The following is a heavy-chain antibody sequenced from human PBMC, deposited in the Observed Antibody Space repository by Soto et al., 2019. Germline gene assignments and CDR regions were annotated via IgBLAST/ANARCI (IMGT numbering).Heavy chain of an antibody. J-gene: IGHJ5*02. V-gene: IGHV4-34*01. CDR1: GGSFSGYY. D-gene: IGHD3-3*01. Sequence: SETLSLTCAVYGGSFSGYYWSWIRQPPGKGLEWIGEINHSGSTNYNPSLKSRVTISVDTSKNQFSLKLSSVTAADTAVYYCARGRVRFLEWLFRDNWFDPWGQGTLLTVSS. CDR2: INHSGST. CDR3: ARGRVRFLEWLFRDNWFDP.